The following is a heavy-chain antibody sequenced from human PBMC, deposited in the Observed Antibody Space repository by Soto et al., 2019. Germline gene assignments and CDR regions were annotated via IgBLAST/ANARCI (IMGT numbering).Heavy chain of an antibody. CDR3: ARESKYDTSGYPPWFAP. CDR1: GGSFSGYY. Sequence: PSETLSLTCAVYGGSFSGYYWSWIRQPPGKGLEWIGEINHSGSTNYNPSLKSRVTISVDTSKNQFSLKLSSVTAADTAVYYCARESKYDTSGYPPWFAPWGQGTLVTVS. V-gene: IGHV4-34*01. CDR2: INHSGST. D-gene: IGHD3-22*01. J-gene: IGHJ5*02.